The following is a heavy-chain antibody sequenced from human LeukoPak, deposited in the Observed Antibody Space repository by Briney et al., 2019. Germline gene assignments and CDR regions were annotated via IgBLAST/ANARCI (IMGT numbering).Heavy chain of an antibody. J-gene: IGHJ4*02. Sequence: GGSLRLSCAASGFTFSSYWMHWVRQAPGKGLVWVSRINSDGRSTNYADFVKGRFSISRDNAKNTLYLQMNGLRDEDTAVYICARDISVADGFDYWGQGTLVTVSS. CDR3: ARDISVADGFDY. CDR1: GFTFSSYW. V-gene: IGHV3-74*01. D-gene: IGHD6-19*01. CDR2: INSDGRST.